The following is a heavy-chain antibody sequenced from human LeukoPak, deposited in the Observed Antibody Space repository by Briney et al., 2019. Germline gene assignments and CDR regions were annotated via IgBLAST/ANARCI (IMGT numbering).Heavy chain of an antibody. J-gene: IGHJ4*02. CDR2: IYSDNT. CDR1: GFTVSSNS. CDR3: AKDARRTFGLSSGLYRGSYYFDY. D-gene: IGHD6-19*01. V-gene: IGHV3-53*01. Sequence: PGGSLRLSCTVSGFTVSSNSMSWVRQAPGKGLEWVSFIYSDNTHYSDSVKGRFTISRDNSKNTLYLQMNSLRAEDTAVYYCAKDARRTFGLSSGLYRGSYYFDYWGQGTLVTVSS.